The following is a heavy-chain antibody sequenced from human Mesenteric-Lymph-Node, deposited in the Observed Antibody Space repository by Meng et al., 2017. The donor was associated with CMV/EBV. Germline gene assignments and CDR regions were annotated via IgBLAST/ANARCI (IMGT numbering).Heavy chain of an antibody. CDR1: GDTFSSKP. V-gene: IGHV1-69*10. CDR2: IIPLVNIT. Sequence: SVKVSCKASGDTFSSKPLTWVRQAPGQGLEWMGQIIPLVNITNYAQKFQGRVTITADESTTTAYLEVSSLRSEDTAVYYCARDLSRPSPEIVATQDYYFGMDVWGQGTTVTVSS. J-gene: IGHJ6*02. D-gene: IGHD5-12*01. CDR3: ARDLSRPSPEIVATQDYYFGMDV.